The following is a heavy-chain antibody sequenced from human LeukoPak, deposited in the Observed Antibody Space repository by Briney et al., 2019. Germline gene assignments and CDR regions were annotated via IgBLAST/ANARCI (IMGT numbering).Heavy chain of an antibody. V-gene: IGHV3-48*01. CDR1: GFTFSSYS. CDR2: ISSSSSTI. Sequence: GGSLRLSCAASGFTFSSYSMNRVRQAPGKGLEWVSYISSSSSTIYYADSVKGRFTISRDNAKNSLYLQMNSLRAEDTAVYYCARDRVRAGFDYWGQGTLVTVSS. D-gene: IGHD3-3*01. CDR3: ARDRVRAGFDY. J-gene: IGHJ4*02.